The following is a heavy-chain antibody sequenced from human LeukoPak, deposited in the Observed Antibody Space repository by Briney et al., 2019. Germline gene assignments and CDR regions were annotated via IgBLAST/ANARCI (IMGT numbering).Heavy chain of an antibody. V-gene: IGHV1-69*13. Sequence: GASVKVSCKASGYTFTSYAISWVRQAPGQGLEWMGGIIPIFGTANYAQKFQGRVTITADESTSTAYMELSSLRSEDTAVYYCARGEGDGYNWAMYYFDYWGQGTLVTVSS. CDR1: GYTFTSYA. D-gene: IGHD5-24*01. CDR3: ARGEGDGYNWAMYYFDY. CDR2: IIPIFGTA. J-gene: IGHJ4*02.